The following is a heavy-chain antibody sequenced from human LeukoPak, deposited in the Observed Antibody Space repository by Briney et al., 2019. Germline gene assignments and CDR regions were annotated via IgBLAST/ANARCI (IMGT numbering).Heavy chain of an antibody. CDR1: GFTFSSYW. CDR3: ARRPFDWGYYYYYMDV. J-gene: IGHJ6*03. V-gene: IGHV3-7*01. D-gene: IGHD3-9*01. CDR2: IKQDGSEK. Sequence: GGSLRLSCAASGFTFSSYWMSWVRQAPGKGLEWVANIKQDGSEKYYVDSVKGRFTISRDNAKNSLYLQMNSLRAEDTAVYYCARRPFDWGYYYYYMDVWGKGTTVTISS.